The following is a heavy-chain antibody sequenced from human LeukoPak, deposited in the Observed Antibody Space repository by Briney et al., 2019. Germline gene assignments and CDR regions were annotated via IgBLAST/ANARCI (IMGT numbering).Heavy chain of an antibody. J-gene: IGHJ4*02. V-gene: IGHV3-30*02. CDR1: GFTFSSYG. CDR2: IRHDGSYQ. CDR3: AKNRDSSDYPRDFDF. Sequence: GGSLRLSCAAFGFTFSSYGMHWVRQTPGKGLEWVAFIRHDGSYQQYADSVKGRFTVSRDNSKDMVYLQMNSLRTEDTAVYYCAKNRDSSDYPRDFDFWGQGTLVTVST. D-gene: IGHD3-22*01.